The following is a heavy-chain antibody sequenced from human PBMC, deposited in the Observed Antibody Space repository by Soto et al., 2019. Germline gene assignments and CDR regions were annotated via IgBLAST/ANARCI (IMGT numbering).Heavy chain of an antibody. Sequence: EVLLVESGGGLVKPGGSLRLSCAASGFTFSTYSMNWVRQAPGKGLEWVSSINTASYIYYADSVKGRCTISRDDAKNSLYLQMNSLRDEDTAVYYCAREGGYCNGGGCRYFDYWGQGTLVTVSS. CDR2: INTASYI. D-gene: IGHD2-15*01. V-gene: IGHV3-21*01. J-gene: IGHJ4*02. CDR3: AREGGYCNGGGCRYFDY. CDR1: GFTFSTYS.